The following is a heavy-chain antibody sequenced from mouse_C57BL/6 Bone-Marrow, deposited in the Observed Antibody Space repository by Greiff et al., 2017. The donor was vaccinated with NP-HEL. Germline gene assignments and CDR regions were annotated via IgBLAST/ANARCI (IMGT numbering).Heavy chain of an antibody. CDR2: IYPRSGNT. CDR1: GYTFTSYG. CDR3: ARGVLLLEDYYFDY. Sequence: VNVVESGAELARPGASVKLSCKASGYTFTSYGISWVKQRTGQGLEWIGEIYPRSGNTYYNEKFKGKATLTADKSSSTAYMELRSLTSEDSAVYFCARGVLLLEDYYFDYWGQGTTLTVSS. J-gene: IGHJ2*01. D-gene: IGHD2-14*01. V-gene: IGHV1-81*01.